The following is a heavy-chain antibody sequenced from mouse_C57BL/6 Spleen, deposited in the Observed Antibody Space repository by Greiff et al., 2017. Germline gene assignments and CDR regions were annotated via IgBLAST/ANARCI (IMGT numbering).Heavy chain of an antibody. CDR3: AREGRTAQAVFDY. J-gene: IGHJ2*01. CDR1: GYTFTSYW. CDR2: IYPGSGST. Sequence: VQLQQPGAELVKPGASVKMSCKASGYTFTSYWITWVKQRPGQGLEWIGDIYPGSGSTNYNEKFKSKATLTVDTSSSTAYMQLSSLTSEDSAVXYCAREGRTAQAVFDYWGQGTTLTVSS. D-gene: IGHD3-2*02. V-gene: IGHV1-55*01.